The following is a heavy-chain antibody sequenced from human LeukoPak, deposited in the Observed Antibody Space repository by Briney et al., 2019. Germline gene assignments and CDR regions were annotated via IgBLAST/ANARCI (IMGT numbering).Heavy chain of an antibody. Sequence: ASVKVSCKASGYTFTGYYMHWVRQAPGQGLEWMGWINPNSGGTNYAQKFQGRVTMTRDTSISTAYMELSRLRSDDTAVYYCARGRVKRVPFTAVPGPLDYWGQGSLVTVSS. CDR1: GYTFTGYY. V-gene: IGHV1-2*02. D-gene: IGHD6-19*01. CDR2: INPNSGGT. CDR3: ARGRVKRVPFTAVPGPLDY. J-gene: IGHJ4*02.